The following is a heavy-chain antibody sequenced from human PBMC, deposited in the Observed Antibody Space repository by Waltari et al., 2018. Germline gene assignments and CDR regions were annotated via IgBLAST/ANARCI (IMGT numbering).Heavy chain of an antibody. Sequence: GQLQESGPGLVKPSETLSLICTVSSGPVSRYYWNWIRQSAGKGLEWIGHVHASGTTKYNPSLRSRVTVSLDTSKNQSSLKLTSVTAADTAVYYCARSGDYAEYFQHWGLGTLLTVSS. CDR1: SGPVSRYY. D-gene: IGHD4-17*01. J-gene: IGHJ1*01. CDR2: VHASGTT. CDR3: ARSGDYAEYFQH. V-gene: IGHV4-4*07.